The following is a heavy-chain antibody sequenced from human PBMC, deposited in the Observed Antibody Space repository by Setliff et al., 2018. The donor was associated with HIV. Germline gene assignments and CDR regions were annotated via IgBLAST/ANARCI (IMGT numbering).Heavy chain of an antibody. D-gene: IGHD3-9*01. CDR3: ASGCLIGGSGPCHNFEF. V-gene: IGHV1-8*02. Sequence: ASVKVSCKASRYTFSNYDVNWVRQATGQGLEWMAWMNPISDHRGYAQKFQGRLTMTKDTSTSTVYMELSSLKSDDTAVYYCASGCLIGGSGPCHNFEFWGQGTLVTVSS. J-gene: IGHJ4*02. CDR1: RYTFSNYD. CDR2: MNPISDHR.